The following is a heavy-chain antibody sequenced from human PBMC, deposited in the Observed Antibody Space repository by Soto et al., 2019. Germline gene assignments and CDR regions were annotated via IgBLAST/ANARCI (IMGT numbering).Heavy chain of an antibody. CDR2: IYYSGST. CDR1: GGSISSYY. J-gene: IGHJ5*02. Sequence: PSETLSLTCTVSGGSISSYYWSWIRQPPGKGLEWIGYIYYSGSTNYNPSLKSRVTTSVDTSKNQFSLKLSSVTAADTAVYYCARSIQYSSSLVWFDPWGQGTLVTVSS. D-gene: IGHD6-13*01. V-gene: IGHV4-59*01. CDR3: ARSIQYSSSLVWFDP.